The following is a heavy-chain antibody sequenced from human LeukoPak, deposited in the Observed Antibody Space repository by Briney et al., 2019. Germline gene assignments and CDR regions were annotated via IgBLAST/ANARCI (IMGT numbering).Heavy chain of an antibody. CDR3: ARESWAVAGTIDY. CDR2: IIPLLGTT. J-gene: IGHJ4*02. V-gene: IGHV1-69*04. Sequence: SVKVSCKASGGTFSSYAISWVRQAPGQGLEWMGRIIPLLGTTNYAQKFQGKVTITADKSTTTGYMELNSLRSEDTAVYYCARESWAVAGTIDYWGQGTLVTVSS. D-gene: IGHD6-19*01. CDR1: GGTFSSYA.